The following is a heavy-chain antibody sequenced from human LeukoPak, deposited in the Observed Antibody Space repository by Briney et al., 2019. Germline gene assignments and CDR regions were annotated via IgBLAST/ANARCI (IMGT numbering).Heavy chain of an antibody. D-gene: IGHD2-15*01. CDR3: AKVLGYVDPFDS. J-gene: IGHJ5*01. V-gene: IGHV3-23*01. Sequence: GWSLSLSCAASVFTFSSSAMAWVRRAPAEGLQWVSAISVSDGSTHYGDSVKGRFTISRDNSKNTMSLQMNFLRAEDTAEYFCAKVLGYVDPFDSWGQGTLVTVSS. CDR1: VFTFSSSA. CDR2: ISVSDGST.